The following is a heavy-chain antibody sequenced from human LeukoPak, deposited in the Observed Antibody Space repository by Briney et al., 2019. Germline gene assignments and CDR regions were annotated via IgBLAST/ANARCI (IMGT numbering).Heavy chain of an antibody. CDR3: AKDQSITMVRGVPSVFDP. J-gene: IGHJ5*02. D-gene: IGHD3-10*01. CDR2: ISGSGGST. CDR1: GFTFSSYA. Sequence: GSLRLSCAASGFTFSSYAMSWVRQAPGKGLEWVSAISGSGGSTYYADSVKGRFTISRDNSKNTLYLQMNSLRAEDTAVYYCAKDQSITMVRGVPSVFDPWGQGTLVTVSS. V-gene: IGHV3-23*01.